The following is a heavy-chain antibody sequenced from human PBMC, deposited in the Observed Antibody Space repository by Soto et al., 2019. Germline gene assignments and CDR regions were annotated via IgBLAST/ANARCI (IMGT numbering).Heavy chain of an antibody. CDR1: GFTFSSYA. Sequence: GGSLRLSCAASGFTFSSYAMSWVRQAPGKGLEWVSAISGSGGSTYYADSVKGRFTISRDNSKNTLYLQMNSLRAEDTAVYYCAKGVYYYDSSGYFPALFDYWGQGTLVTVSS. D-gene: IGHD3-22*01. V-gene: IGHV3-23*01. CDR2: ISGSGGST. CDR3: AKGVYYYDSSGYFPALFDY. J-gene: IGHJ4*02.